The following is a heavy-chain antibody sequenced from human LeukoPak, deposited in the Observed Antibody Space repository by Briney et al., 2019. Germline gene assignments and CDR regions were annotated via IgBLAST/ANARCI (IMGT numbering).Heavy chain of an antibody. D-gene: IGHD4-11*01. Sequence: SVKVSCRASGGTFSSYTISWVRQAPGQGLEWMGRIIPILGIANYAQKFQGRVTITADKSTSTAYMELSSLRPEDTAVYYCARALWYMTTVTYNWFDPWGQGTLVTVSS. CDR1: GGTFSSYT. V-gene: IGHV1-69*02. J-gene: IGHJ5*02. CDR3: ARALWYMTTVTYNWFDP. CDR2: IIPILGIA.